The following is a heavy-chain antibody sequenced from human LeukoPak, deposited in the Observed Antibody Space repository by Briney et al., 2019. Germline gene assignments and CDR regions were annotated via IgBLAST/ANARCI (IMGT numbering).Heavy chain of an antibody. CDR1: GXNFASYW. V-gene: IGHV5-51*01. D-gene: IGHD3-10*01. Sequence: GESLKISCKGSGXNFASYWIGWVRQMPEKGLEWMGIIYPGDSDTNYSPSFRGQVTISADKSISTAYLQWSSLKASDTAMYYCAFSPRGNWFDPWGQGTLVTVSS. CDR2: IYPGDSDT. CDR3: AFSPRGNWFDP. J-gene: IGHJ5*02.